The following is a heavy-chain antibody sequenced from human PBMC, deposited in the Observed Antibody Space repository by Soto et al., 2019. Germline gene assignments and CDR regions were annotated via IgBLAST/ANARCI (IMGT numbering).Heavy chain of an antibody. V-gene: IGHV1-69*01. CDR2: IIPRFGTR. CDR3: ARGRGIYNSGRPELDQ. CDR1: GGTFSRYT. Sequence: QVQLVQSGAEVKTPGSSVRVSCKASGGTFSRYTLNWVRQAPGQGVEWMGGIIPRFGTRNYAPTLQDRVTIIADESTNTAYMELNSLMSEDTAVYYRARGRGIYNSGRPELDQWGQGTLVTVSS. D-gene: IGHD3-16*01. J-gene: IGHJ4*02.